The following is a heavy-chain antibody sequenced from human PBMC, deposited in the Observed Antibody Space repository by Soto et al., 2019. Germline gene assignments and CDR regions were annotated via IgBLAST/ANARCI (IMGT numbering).Heavy chain of an antibody. Sequence: PSETLSLTCTVSGGSISSSSYYWGWIRQPPGKGLEWIGSIYYSGSTYYNPSLKSRVTISVDTSKNQFSLKLSSVTAADTAVYYCARQGGMTSFDDRGQRTPVTVSS. J-gene: IGHJ4*02. V-gene: IGHV4-39*01. D-gene: IGHD1-20*01. CDR2: IYYSGST. CDR3: ARQGGMTSFDD. CDR1: GGSISSSSYY.